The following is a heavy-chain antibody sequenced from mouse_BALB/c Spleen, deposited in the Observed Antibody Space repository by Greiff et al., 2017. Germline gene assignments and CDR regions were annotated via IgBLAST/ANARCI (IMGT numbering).Heavy chain of an antibody. Sequence: VQLKEPGAVLVRSGAAVKFSCTASGFNSKDYYMHGVKQRPEQGLEWIGWIDPENGDTEYAPKFQGKATMTADPSSNTAYLQLSSLTSEDTAVYYWNAGYGYDGYDDRGQGATLTVP. V-gene: IGHV14-4*02. D-gene: IGHD2-2*01. CDR3: NAGYGYDGYDD. CDR2: IDPENGDT. J-gene: IGHJ2*01. CDR1: GFNSKDYY.